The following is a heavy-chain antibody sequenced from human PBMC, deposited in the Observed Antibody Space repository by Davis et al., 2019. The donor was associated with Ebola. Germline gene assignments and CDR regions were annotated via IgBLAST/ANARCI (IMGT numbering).Heavy chain of an antibody. CDR3: AKLRDVWLNVYNMDV. V-gene: IGHV3-30*18. Sequence: GGSLRLSCAASAFTFSTYGMHWVRQAPGKGLEWVAVISSDGSNKYYADSVKGRFIVSRDNSKNTLYLQMNSLRADDTAVYYCAKLRDVWLNVYNMDVWGQGTLVTVSS. J-gene: IGHJ6*02. CDR1: AFTFSTYG. CDR2: ISSDGSNK. D-gene: IGHD1-1*01.